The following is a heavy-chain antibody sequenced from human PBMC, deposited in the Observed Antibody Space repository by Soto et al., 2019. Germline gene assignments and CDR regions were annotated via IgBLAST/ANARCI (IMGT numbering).Heavy chain of an antibody. V-gene: IGHV3-23*01. D-gene: IGHD3-22*01. CDR1: GFTFSSYA. J-gene: IGHJ4*02. Sequence: GGSLRLSCAASGFTFSSYAMSWVRQAPGKGLEWVSAISGSGGSTYYADSVKGRFTISRDNSKNTLYLQMNSLRAEDTAVYYCAKNYYDSSGYLYYFDYWGQGTLVTVSS. CDR3: AKNYYDSSGYLYYFDY. CDR2: ISGSGGST.